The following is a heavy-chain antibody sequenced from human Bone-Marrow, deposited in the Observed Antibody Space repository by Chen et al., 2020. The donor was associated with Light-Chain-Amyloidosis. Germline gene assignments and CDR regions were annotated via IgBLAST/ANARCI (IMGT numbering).Heavy chain of an antibody. CDR3: SRGGTSLTRYYSPMDV. Sequence: EVHLVESGGGLVQPGGSLRRSCAASGFTFSDHYMDWVRQAPGKGLEWVGRSRNKVNGYTTEYAASVKGRFTVSRDDSKNSLYLQMASLRTDDTAVYYCSRGGTSLTRYYSPMDVWGQGTTVTVSS. V-gene: IGHV3-72*01. J-gene: IGHJ6*02. CDR2: SRNKVNGYTT. D-gene: IGHD3-9*01. CDR1: GFTFSDHY.